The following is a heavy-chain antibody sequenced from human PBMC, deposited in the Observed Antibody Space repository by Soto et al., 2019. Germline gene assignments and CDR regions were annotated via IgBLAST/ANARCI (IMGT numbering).Heavy chain of an antibody. V-gene: IGHV4-38-2*01. CDR2: IYHSGST. D-gene: IGHD1-26*01. CDR3: ARKATGWDSLDY. J-gene: IGHJ4*02. CDR1: GYSVSSGYY. Sequence: SETLSLTCAVSGYSVSSGYYWGWIRQPPGKGLEWIGSIYHSGSTYYNPSLKSRVTISVDTSKNQFSLKLISVTAADTAVYYCARKATGWDSLDYWAQGTLVTV.